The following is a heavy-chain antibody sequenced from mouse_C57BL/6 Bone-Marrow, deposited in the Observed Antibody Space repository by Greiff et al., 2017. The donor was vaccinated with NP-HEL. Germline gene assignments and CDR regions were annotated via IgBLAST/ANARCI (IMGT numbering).Heavy chain of an antibody. D-gene: IGHD3-2*02. V-gene: IGHV1-53*01. J-gene: IGHJ2*01. CDR1: GYTFTSYW. CDR3: ARDSGYAFDY. Sequence: QVQLKQSGTELVKPGASVKLSCKASGYTFTSYWMHWLKQRPGQGLEWIGNINPNNGGTNDNEKFKTKATLTVDKSSSTAYMQLSSLTSEDSAVYYCARDSGYAFDYWGQGITLTVSS. CDR2: INPNNGGT.